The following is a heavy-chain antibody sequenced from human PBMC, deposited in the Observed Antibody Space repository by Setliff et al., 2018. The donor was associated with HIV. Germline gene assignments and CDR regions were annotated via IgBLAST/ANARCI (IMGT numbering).Heavy chain of an antibody. CDR3: AGSYGSSWFGPFDS. CDR1: GGSISSSSKS. Sequence: PSETLSLTCSVSGGSISSSSKSWGGIRQPPGKGVEWIGSLYSSGRTYYKSSLKSRVNISVDASRNQFSLRLDSLTAATTAIYYWAGSYGSSWFGPFDSWGQGTLVTVSS. CDR2: LYSSGRT. V-gene: IGHV4-39*01. D-gene: IGHD6-13*01. J-gene: IGHJ4*02.